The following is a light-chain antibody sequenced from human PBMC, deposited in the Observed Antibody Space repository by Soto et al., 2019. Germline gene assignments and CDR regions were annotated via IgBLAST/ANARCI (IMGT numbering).Light chain of an antibody. J-gene: IGKJ2*01. CDR2: GAS. V-gene: IGKV3-20*01. CDR3: QQYGSSPHT. Sequence: EIVLTQSPGTLFLSPGERATLSCRASQSVSRSYLAWYRQKPGQAPRLLIYGASSRATGIPDRFSGSGSGTDFTLTISRLEPEDFAVFYCQQYGSSPHTFGQGTKLEIK. CDR1: QSVSRSY.